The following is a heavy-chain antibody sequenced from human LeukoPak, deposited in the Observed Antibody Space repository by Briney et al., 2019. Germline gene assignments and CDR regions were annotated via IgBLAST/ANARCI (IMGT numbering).Heavy chain of an antibody. CDR3: AKDSTRNYAGTYFDY. J-gene: IGHJ4*02. CDR1: GFPLSSYA. D-gene: IGHD1-7*01. Sequence: GGSLRLSCAAFGFPLSSYAMSWVRQAPGKGLEWVSAISGSGGSTYYADSVKGRFTISRDNSKNTLYLQMNSLRAEDTAVYYCAKDSTRNYAGTYFDYWGQGTLVTVSS. V-gene: IGHV3-23*01. CDR2: ISGSGGST.